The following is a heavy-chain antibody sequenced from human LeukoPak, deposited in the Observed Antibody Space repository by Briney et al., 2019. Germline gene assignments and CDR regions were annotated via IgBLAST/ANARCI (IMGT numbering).Heavy chain of an antibody. V-gene: IGHV4-39*01. Sequence: PSETLSLTCSVSGASISSSTYSWGWIRQPPGKGLGWVGSIYYSGSTYYNPSLKSRVTISVDTSKNQFSLKLSSVTAADPAVYYCARLGRAITMVRVYFDYWGQGTLVTVSS. D-gene: IGHD3-10*01. J-gene: IGHJ4*02. CDR2: IYYSGST. CDR1: GASISSSTYS. CDR3: ARLGRAITMVRVYFDY.